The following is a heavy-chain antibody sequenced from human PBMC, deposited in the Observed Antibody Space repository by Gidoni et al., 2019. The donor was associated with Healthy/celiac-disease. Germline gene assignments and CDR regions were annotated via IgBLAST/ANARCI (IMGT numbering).Heavy chain of an antibody. CDR3: AKDRYSSSWYPIYLGV. V-gene: IGHV3-23*01. D-gene: IGHD6-13*01. CDR2: ISGSGGST. Sequence: EVELLESGGGLVQPGGSLILSCAAYGFHFRSNAMSWVRQAPGKGLEWVSAISGSGGSTYYADSVKGRFTISRDNSKNTLYLQMNSLRAEDTAVYYCAKDRYSSSWYPIYLGVWGQGTTVTVSS. J-gene: IGHJ6*02. CDR1: GFHFRSNA.